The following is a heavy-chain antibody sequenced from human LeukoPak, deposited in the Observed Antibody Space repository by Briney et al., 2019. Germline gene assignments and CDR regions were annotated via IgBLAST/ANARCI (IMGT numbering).Heavy chain of an antibody. CDR2: IYPGDSDT. D-gene: IGHD3-3*01. CDR1: GYTFTGYY. CDR3: ARQSDFWSGVNPSDAFDI. Sequence: ASVKVSCKASGYTFTGYYMHWERQLPGKGLEWMGTIYPGDSDTRYSPSFQGQVTISADRSISTAYLQWSSLKASDTAMYYCARQSDFWSGVNPSDAFDIWGQGTMVTVSS. J-gene: IGHJ3*02. V-gene: IGHV5-51*01.